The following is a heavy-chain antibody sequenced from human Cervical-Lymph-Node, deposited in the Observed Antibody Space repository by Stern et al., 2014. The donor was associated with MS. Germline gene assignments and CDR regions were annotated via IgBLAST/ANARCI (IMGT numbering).Heavy chain of an antibody. V-gene: IGHV3-33*01. CDR1: GFTFSSYG. J-gene: IGHJ4*02. D-gene: IGHD4-17*01. CDR3: ARDTNHYGH. CDR2: IWYDGSNK. Sequence: QVQLVESGGGVVQPGRSLRLSCAASGFTFSSYGMHWVRQAPGKGLEWVAVIWYDGSNKYYADSVKGRFTISRDNSKSTLYLQMNSLRAEDTAVYYCARDTNHYGHWGQGTLVTVSS.